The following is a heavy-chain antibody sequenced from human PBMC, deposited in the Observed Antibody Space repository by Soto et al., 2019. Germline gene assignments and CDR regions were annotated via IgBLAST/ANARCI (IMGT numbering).Heavy chain of an antibody. D-gene: IGHD3-10*01. CDR3: ARGALYGSGSYYQNYYYYYGMDV. CDR1: VYSFTSYG. V-gene: IGHV1-18*01. Sequence: RXSVKVSCKASVYSFTSYGIRWVRQAPGQCLEWMGWISAYNGNTNYAQKLQGRVTMTTDTSTSTAYMELRSLRSDDTAVYYCARGALYGSGSYYQNYYYYYGMDVWGQGTTVTVSS. CDR2: ISAYNGNT. J-gene: IGHJ6*02.